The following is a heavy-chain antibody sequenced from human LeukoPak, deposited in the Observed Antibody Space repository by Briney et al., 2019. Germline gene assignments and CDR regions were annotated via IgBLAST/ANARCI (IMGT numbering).Heavy chain of an antibody. J-gene: IGHJ2*01. CDR2: IIEKGNA. CDR1: GGSFSSYS. CDR3: ARGYYPPRWYFDL. V-gene: IGHV4-34*01. D-gene: IGHD3-10*01. Sequence: SETLSLTCALYGGSFSSYSWSWTWIRQTPEKGLEWIGEIIEKGNANYNPSLKSRVTIDLHTSKNQFSLKLTSMAAADTAMYYCARGYYPPRWYFDLWRRGTLPTVSS.